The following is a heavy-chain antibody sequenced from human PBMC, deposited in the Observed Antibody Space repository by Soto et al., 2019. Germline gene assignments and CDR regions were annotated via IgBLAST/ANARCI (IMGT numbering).Heavy chain of an antibody. CDR2: IYYSGST. Sequence: SETLSLTCTVSGGSISSSSYYWGWIRQPPGKGLEWIGSIYYSGSTYYNPSLKSRVTISLDTSKNQFSLKLNSVTAADTAVYYCAGSGSSPYYCYYGRDVWGQGTRVPVS. V-gene: IGHV4-39*07. J-gene: IGHJ6*02. D-gene: IGHD3-10*01. CDR3: AGSGSSPYYCYYGRDV. CDR1: GGSISSSSYY.